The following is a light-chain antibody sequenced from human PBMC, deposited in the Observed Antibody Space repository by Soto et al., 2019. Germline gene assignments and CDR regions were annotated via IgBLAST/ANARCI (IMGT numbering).Light chain of an antibody. J-gene: IGKJ1*01. CDR2: GAS. V-gene: IGKV3-15*01. Sequence: EIVMTQSPVTLSLSPGERATLSCRASQSVSSNLAWFQQKPGQAPRLLIYGASTSAIGTPAKFSGSGSGTEFTLTIGGLQSEDFAFYYCQQYNNWPRTFGQGTKVEIK. CDR1: QSVSSN. CDR3: QQYNNWPRT.